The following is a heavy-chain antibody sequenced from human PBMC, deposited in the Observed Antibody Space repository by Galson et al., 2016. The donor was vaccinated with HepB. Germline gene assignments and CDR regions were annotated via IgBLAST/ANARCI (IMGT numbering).Heavy chain of an antibody. V-gene: IGHV3-23*01. CDR3: AKSWGKYTGSSNWVFFDS. D-gene: IGHD3-16*01. J-gene: IGHJ4*02. Sequence: SLRLSCATSGFAFTSYAFNWFRQAPGKGLEWVSSISPTAWSKYYAGAVKGRFTISRDISKNTLYLQLDSLRADDTALYYCAKSWGKYTGSSNWVFFDSWGQGTLVTVSS. CDR1: GFAFTSYA. CDR2: ISPTAWSK.